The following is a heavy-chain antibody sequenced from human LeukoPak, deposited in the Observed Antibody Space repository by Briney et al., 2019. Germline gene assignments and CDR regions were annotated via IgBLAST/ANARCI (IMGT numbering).Heavy chain of an antibody. CDR3: ARDAIGITTYDSYFDN. J-gene: IGHJ4*02. CDR1: GYSISTGYY. D-gene: IGHD3-22*01. CDR2: ISTSSSYT. Sequence: PSETLSLTCTVSGYSISTGYYWDWVRQAPGKGLEWVSSISTSSSYTYYADSVKGRFTISRDNAKNSLYLQMNSLRAEDMAVYYCARDAIGITTYDSYFDNWGQGTLVTVSS. V-gene: IGHV3-21*01.